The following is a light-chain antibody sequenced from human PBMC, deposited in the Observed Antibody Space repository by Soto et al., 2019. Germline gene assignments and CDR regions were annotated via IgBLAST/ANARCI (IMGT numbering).Light chain of an antibody. V-gene: IGLV2-14*01. CDR1: SSDVGGYNF. J-gene: IGLJ2*01. CDR3: SSYTSSSAYVV. Sequence: QSALTQPASVSGSPGQSITISCTGTSSDVGGYNFVSWYQHHPGKAPKLMISEVSNRPSGVSNRFSGSKSGNTASLTISGLQAEDEADYYCSSYTSSSAYVVFGGGTKLNVL. CDR2: EVS.